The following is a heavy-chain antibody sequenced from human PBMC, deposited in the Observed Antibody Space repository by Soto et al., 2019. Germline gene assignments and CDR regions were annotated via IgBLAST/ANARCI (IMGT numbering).Heavy chain of an antibody. J-gene: IGHJ6*02. CDR1: GFTFSSYG. Sequence: GGSLRLSCAASGFTFSSYGMHWVRQAPGKGLEWVAVISYDGSNKYYADSVKGRFTISRDNSKNTLYLQMNSLRAEDTAVYYCAKDRLASWFPSNWGFYYYYGMDVWGQGTTVTVSS. V-gene: IGHV3-30*18. CDR3: AKDRLASWFPSNWGFYYYYGMDV. CDR2: ISYDGSNK. D-gene: IGHD7-27*01.